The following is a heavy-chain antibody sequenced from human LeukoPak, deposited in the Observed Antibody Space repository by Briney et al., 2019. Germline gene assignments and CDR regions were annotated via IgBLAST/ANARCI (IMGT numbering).Heavy chain of an antibody. D-gene: IGHD3-3*01. CDR3: ARARSPQYYDFWSGYPAVWFDP. CDR2: INPNSGGT. Sequence: ASVKVSCKASGYTFTGYYMHWVRQAPGQGLEWMGWINPNSGGTNYAQKFHGRVTITADESTSTAYMELSSLRSEDTDVYYCARARSPQYYDFWSGYPAVWFDPWGQGTLVTVSS. J-gene: IGHJ5*02. CDR1: GYTFTGYY. V-gene: IGHV1-2*02.